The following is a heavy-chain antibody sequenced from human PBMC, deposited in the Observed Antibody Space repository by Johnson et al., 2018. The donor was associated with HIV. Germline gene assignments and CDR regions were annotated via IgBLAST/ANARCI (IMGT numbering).Heavy chain of an antibody. D-gene: IGHD3-3*01. V-gene: IGHV3-9*01. CDR1: GFTFDDYA. CDR2: ISWNSGSI. J-gene: IGHJ3*02. CDR3: TTRVTVVIISSDAFDI. Sequence: VQLVESGGGLVQPGRSLRLSCAASGFTFDDYAMHWVRQAPGKGLEWVSGISWNSGSIGYAASVKGRFTISRDDSKNTLYLQMNSLKTEDTAVYYCTTRVTVVIISSDAFDIWGQGTMVTVSS.